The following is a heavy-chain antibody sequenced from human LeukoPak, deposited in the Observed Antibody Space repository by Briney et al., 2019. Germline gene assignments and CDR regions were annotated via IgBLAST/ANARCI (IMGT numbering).Heavy chain of an antibody. Sequence: ASVKVSCKVSGYTLTELSMHWVRQAPGQGLEWMGIINPSGGSTSYAQKFQGRVTMTRDTSTSTVYMELSSLRSEDTAVYYCARDRVVRGVNPVVGYFDYWGQGTLVTVSS. CDR1: GYTLTELS. V-gene: IGHV1-46*01. J-gene: IGHJ4*02. D-gene: IGHD3-10*01. CDR2: INPSGGST. CDR3: ARDRVVRGVNPVVGYFDY.